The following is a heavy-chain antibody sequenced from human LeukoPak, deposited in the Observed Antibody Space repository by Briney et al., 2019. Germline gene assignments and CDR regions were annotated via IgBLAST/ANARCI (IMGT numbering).Heavy chain of an antibody. D-gene: IGHD2-2*01. J-gene: IGHJ6*02. CDR1: GFTFRSYW. CDR2: IKQDGSEK. V-gene: IGHV3-7*01. Sequence: GGSLRLSCAASGFTFRSYWMNWVRQAPGKGLEWVANIKQDGSEKYYVDSVKGRFTISRDNARSSLYLQMNSLRAEDTAVYYCARVGGFCSSTTCYGNLGMDVWGHGTTVTVSS. CDR3: ARVGGFCSSTTCYGNLGMDV.